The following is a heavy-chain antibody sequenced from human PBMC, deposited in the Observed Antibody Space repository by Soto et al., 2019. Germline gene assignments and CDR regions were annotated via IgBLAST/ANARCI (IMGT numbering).Heavy chain of an antibody. Sequence: PSETLSLTCTVSGGSISSGGYYWSWIRQHPGKGLEWIVYIYYSGSTYYNPSLKSRVTISVDTSKNQFSLKLSSVTAADTAVYYCARGPPPHYYDSSGYFVYWGQGTLVTVSS. CDR2: IYYSGST. V-gene: IGHV4-31*03. D-gene: IGHD3-22*01. CDR3: ARGPPPHYYDSSGYFVY. CDR1: GGSISSGGYY. J-gene: IGHJ4*02.